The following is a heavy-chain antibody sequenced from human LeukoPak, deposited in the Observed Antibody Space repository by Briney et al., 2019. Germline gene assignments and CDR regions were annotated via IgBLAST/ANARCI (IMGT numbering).Heavy chain of an antibody. D-gene: IGHD3-22*01. CDR1: GYTFTSYD. CDR3: ARAYYDSSGEFNYMDV. V-gene: IGHV1-8*01. Sequence: ASVKVSCKASGYTFTSYDINWVRQATGQGLEWMGWMNPNSGNTGYAQKFQGRVTMTRNTSISTAYMELSSLRSEDTAVYYCARAYYDSSGEFNYMDVWGKGTTVTISS. CDR2: MNPNSGNT. J-gene: IGHJ6*03.